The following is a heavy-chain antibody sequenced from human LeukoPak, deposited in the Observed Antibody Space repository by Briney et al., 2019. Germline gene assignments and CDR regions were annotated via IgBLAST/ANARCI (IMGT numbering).Heavy chain of an antibody. CDR2: INPSGGST. D-gene: IGHD6-19*01. Sequence: ASVKVSYKASGYIFTNSYMHWVRQAPGQGLEWMGTINPSGGSTTYAQKFQGRVTMTRATSTSTVYMELSSLRSEDTAVYYCARDHGSAYFRAPRHWGQGTLVTVSS. J-gene: IGHJ4*02. CDR1: GYIFTNSY. CDR3: ARDHGSAYFRAPRH. V-gene: IGHV1-46*01.